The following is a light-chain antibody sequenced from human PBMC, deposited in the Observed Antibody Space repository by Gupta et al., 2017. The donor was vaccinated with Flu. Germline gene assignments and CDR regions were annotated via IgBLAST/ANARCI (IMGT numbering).Light chain of an antibody. CDR2: DTS. V-gene: IGKV3-11*01. Sequence: EIVLTQSPATRSLSPGERATLSCRASQSVSNYLAWYQQKPGQAPRLLIYDTSNRATDIPARFSGSGSGTEFTLSISSREPEDVGIYYCQERNNWSWTFGEGTKVEI. J-gene: IGKJ1*01. CDR3: QERNNWSWT. CDR1: QSVSNY.